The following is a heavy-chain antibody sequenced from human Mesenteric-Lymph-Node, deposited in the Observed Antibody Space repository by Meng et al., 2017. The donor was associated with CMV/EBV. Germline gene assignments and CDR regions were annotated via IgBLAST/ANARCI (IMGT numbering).Heavy chain of an antibody. CDR1: GYIFTGYY. V-gene: IGHV1-2*02. D-gene: IGHD3-22*01. CDR2: INPNSDGP. Sequence: ASVKVSCKASGYIFTGYYMHWVRQAPGQGPEWMGWINPNSDGPIYAQKFQGRVTMTRDTSISTAYMELSSLTSDDTAMYYCARGEASRSGYYITHWGQGTLVTVSS. CDR3: ARGEASRSGYYITH. J-gene: IGHJ4*02.